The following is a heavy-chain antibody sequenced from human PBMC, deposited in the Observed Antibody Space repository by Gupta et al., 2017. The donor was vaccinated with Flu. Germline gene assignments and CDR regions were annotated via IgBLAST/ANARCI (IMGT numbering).Heavy chain of an antibody. V-gene: IGHV1-2*06. CDR1: GYTFTGYY. J-gene: IGHJ4*02. D-gene: IGHD3-3*01. Sequence: QVQLVQSGAEVKKPGASVKVSCKASGYTFTGYYMHWVRQAPGQGLEWMGRINPNSGGTNFAQKFQGRVTMTRDTSISTAYMELSRLRSDDTAVYYCTRSPIFGVVTVDFWGQGTLVTVSS. CDR3: TRSPIFGVVTVDF. CDR2: INPNSGGT.